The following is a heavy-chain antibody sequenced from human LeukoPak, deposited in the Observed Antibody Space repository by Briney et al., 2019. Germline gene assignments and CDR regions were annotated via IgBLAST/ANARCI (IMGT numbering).Heavy chain of an antibody. CDR3: ARDYQLPSYGMDV. D-gene: IGHD2-2*01. CDR2: INHSGST. V-gene: IGHV4-34*01. Sequence: SETLSLTCAVYGGSFSGYYWSWIRQPPGKGLEWIGEINHSGSTNYNPSLKSRVTISVDTSKNQFSLKLSSVTAADTAVYYCARDYQLPSYGMDVWGQGTTVTVSS. CDR1: GGSFSGYY. J-gene: IGHJ6*02.